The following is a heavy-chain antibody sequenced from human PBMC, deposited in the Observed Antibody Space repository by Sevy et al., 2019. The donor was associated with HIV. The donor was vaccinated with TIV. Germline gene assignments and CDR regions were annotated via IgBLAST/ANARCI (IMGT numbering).Heavy chain of an antibody. V-gene: IGHV3-30-3*01. J-gene: IGHJ4*02. Sequence: GGSLRLSCAASGFTFSSYAMHWVRQAPGKGLEWVAVISYDGSNKYYADSVKGRFTISGDNSKNTQYLQMNSLRAEDTAVYYCARDTVGATDYWGQGTLVTISS. CDR2: ISYDGSNK. CDR1: GFTFSSYA. D-gene: IGHD1-26*01. CDR3: ARDTVGATDY.